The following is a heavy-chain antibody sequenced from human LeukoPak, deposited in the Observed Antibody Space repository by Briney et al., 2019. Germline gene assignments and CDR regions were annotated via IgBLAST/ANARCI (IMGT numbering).Heavy chain of an antibody. CDR2: IIPIFGTA. V-gene: IGHV1-69*06. CDR1: GGTFSSYA. Sequence: ASVTVSCKASGGTFSSYAISWVRQAPGQGLEWMGGIIPIFGTANYAQKFQGRVTITADKSTSTAYMELSSLRSEDTAVYYCARSPPPSITMIVVVTPNWFDPWGQGTLVTVSS. J-gene: IGHJ5*02. CDR3: ARSPPPSITMIVVVTPNWFDP. D-gene: IGHD3-22*01.